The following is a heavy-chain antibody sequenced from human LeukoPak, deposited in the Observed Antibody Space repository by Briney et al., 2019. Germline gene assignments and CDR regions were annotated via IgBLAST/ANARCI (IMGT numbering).Heavy chain of an antibody. Sequence: SETLSLTCAVYGGSFSGYYWSWIRQPPGKGLEWSGEINHSGSTNYNPSLKSRVTKAVDTAKNQFSLKLSSVSAGDTAVYYCERGAYGPGRCWLDPWGQGTLVTVSS. CDR1: GGSFSGYY. V-gene: IGHV4-34*01. D-gene: IGHD3-10*01. CDR3: ERGAYGPGRCWLDP. CDR2: INHSGST. J-gene: IGHJ5*02.